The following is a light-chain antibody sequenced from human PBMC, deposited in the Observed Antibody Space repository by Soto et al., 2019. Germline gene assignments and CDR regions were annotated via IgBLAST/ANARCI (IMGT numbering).Light chain of an antibody. Sequence: DIEMTQSPSTLSASVGDRVTITCRANQNIYTWLAWYQQKPGKAPKILISKASSLESGVPSRFSGSGSATEFTLTSSSLHPDDFAYYYRQQYFYFWTFGHGTKVEVQ. CDR3: QQYFYFWT. V-gene: IGKV1-5*03. J-gene: IGKJ1*01. CDR1: QNIYTW. CDR2: KAS.